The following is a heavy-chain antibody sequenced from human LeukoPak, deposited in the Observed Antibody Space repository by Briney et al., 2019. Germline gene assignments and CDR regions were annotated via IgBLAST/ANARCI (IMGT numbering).Heavy chain of an antibody. V-gene: IGHV3-33*06. CDR3: ANSVTSWAFDI. J-gene: IGHJ3*02. CDR2: IWYDGSNK. Sequence: GGSLRLSCAASGFTFSSYGMHWVRQAPGKGLEWVAVIWYDGSNKYHADSVKGRFTISRDNSKNTLYLQMNSLRAEDTAVYYCANSVTSWAFDIWGQGTMVTVSS. CDR1: GFTFSSYG. D-gene: IGHD2-2*01.